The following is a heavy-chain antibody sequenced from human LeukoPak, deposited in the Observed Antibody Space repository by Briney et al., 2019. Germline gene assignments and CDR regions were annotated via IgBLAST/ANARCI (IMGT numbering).Heavy chain of an antibody. Sequence: ASVTVSCKVSGYSLSELSMHWVRQAPGEGLEWMGGFAPEHGQTVYAQQFQGRVTMTADTSTDTAYMDLSSLTSEDTAMYYCTTGPGAISDDDYWGQGALVTVSS. CDR3: TTGPGAISDDDY. CDR2: FAPEHGQT. CDR1: GYSLSELS. J-gene: IGHJ4*02. D-gene: IGHD4/OR15-4a*01. V-gene: IGHV1-24*01.